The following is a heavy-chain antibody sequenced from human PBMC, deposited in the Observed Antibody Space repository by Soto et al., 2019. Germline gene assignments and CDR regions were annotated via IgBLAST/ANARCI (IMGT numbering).Heavy chain of an antibody. J-gene: IGHJ4*02. CDR1: EGTFNSYA. V-gene: IGHV1-69*01. CDR3: ASGASRWYPYFFDS. Sequence: QAQVAQSGAEVRKPGSSVKLSCKASEGTFNSYAIAWVRQAPGQGLEWMGGIIPYYNTLNYAQKFQDRVTITADDSTNTVYMELSSLRSDDTPVYFCASGASRWYPYFFDSWAQGTLVTVSS. CDR2: IIPYYNTL. D-gene: IGHD6-13*01.